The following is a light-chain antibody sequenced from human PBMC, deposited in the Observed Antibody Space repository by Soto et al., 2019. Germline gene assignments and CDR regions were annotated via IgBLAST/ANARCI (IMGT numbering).Light chain of an antibody. CDR1: SSDVGSYNL. CDR3: CSYASSSTYV. CDR2: EGT. Sequence: QSVLTQPASVSGSPGHSITISCTGTSSDVGSYNLVSWYQQYPGKAPKLMIYEGTKRPSGVSDRFSGSRSGNTASLTISGLQAEDEADYYCCSYASSSTYVFGTGTKVTVL. V-gene: IGLV2-23*01. J-gene: IGLJ1*01.